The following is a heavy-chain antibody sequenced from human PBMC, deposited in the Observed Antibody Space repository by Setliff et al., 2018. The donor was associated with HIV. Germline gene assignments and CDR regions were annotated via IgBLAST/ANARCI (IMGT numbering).Heavy chain of an antibody. CDR1: GGSFSGYY. Sequence: SETLSLTCAVYGGSFSGYYWSWIRKPPGKGLEWMGEISHSGSTNYNPSLKSRVTISVDTSKNQFSLKLSSVTAADTAVYYFARGRALGVWGQGTMVTVSS. CDR2: ISHSGST. V-gene: IGHV4-34*01. CDR3: ARGRALGV. J-gene: IGHJ3*01. D-gene: IGHD3-3*02.